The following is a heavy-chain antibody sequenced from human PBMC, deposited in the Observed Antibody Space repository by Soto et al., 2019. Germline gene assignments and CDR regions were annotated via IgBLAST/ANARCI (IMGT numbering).Heavy chain of an antibody. CDR2: IYDSGAT. V-gene: IGHV4-61*01. D-gene: IGHD3-16*01. J-gene: IGHJ5*02. Sequence: PSETLSLTCTVSGGSLSGGIYYWNWIRQPPGKQMEWIGYIYDSGATKYNPSLKSRVTISQDTSKNQFSLKMNSVTPSDTAVYYGARDWGPYWFDPWGQGILVTVSS. CDR3: ARDWGPYWFDP. CDR1: GGSLSGGIYY.